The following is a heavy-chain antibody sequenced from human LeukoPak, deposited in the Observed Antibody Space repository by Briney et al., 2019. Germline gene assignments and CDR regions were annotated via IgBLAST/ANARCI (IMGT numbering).Heavy chain of an antibody. CDR1: GFTVSSNY. CDR3: AREGDSSSWYPKFYYYGMDV. Sequence: GGSLRLSCAASGFTVSSNYMSWVRQAPGKGLEWVANIKQDGSEKYYVDSVKGRFTISRDNAKNSLYLQMNSLRAEDTAVYYCAREGDSSSWYPKFYYYGMDVWGQGTTVTVSS. CDR2: IKQDGSEK. J-gene: IGHJ6*02. V-gene: IGHV3-7*01. D-gene: IGHD6-13*01.